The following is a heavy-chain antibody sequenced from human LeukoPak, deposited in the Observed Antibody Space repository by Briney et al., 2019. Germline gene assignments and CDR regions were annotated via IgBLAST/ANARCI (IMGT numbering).Heavy chain of an antibody. CDR2: ISYDGSNK. CDR3: AKGGLRVTDY. D-gene: IGHD5/OR15-5a*01. V-gene: IGHV3-30*18. J-gene: IGHJ4*02. CDR1: GFTFSSYG. Sequence: GGSLRLSCAASGFTFSSYGMHWVRQAPGKGLEWVAVISYDGSNKYYADSVKGRFTISRDNAKNTLYLQMNSLRAEDTAVYYCAKGGLRVTDYWGQGTLVTVSS.